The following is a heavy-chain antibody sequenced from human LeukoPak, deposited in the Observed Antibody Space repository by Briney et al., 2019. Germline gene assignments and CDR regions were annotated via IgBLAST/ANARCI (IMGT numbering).Heavy chain of an antibody. J-gene: IGHJ3*02. Sequence: GGSLRLSRAASGFTFSSYAVSWVRQAPGKGLEWVSAISGSGGSTYYADSVKGRFTISRDNSKNTLYLQMNSLRAEDTAVYYCAKDGEIQLWPSDAFDIWGQGTMVTVSS. V-gene: IGHV3-23*01. CDR1: GFTFSSYA. D-gene: IGHD5-18*01. CDR3: AKDGEIQLWPSDAFDI. CDR2: ISGSGGST.